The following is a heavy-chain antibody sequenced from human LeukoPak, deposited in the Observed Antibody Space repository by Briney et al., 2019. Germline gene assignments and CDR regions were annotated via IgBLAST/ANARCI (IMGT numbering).Heavy chain of an antibody. V-gene: IGHV4-59*08. J-gene: IGHJ4*02. D-gene: IGHD2-2*01. CDR2: IYYSGST. CDR3: ARHGSAMATFDC. Sequence: PSETLSLTCIVSGGSISNYYWSWIRQPPGKGLEWIGYIYYSGSTNHNPSLKSRVTISVDTSKNQFSLKLSSVTAADTALYYCARHGSAMATFDCWGQGTLVTVSS. CDR1: GGSISNYY.